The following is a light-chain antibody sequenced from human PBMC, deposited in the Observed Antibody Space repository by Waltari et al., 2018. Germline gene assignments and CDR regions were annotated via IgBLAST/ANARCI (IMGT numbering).Light chain of an antibody. CDR1: QSVSGNY. J-gene: IGKJ2*01. CDR2: AAS. CDR3: HQYGSSPPYT. Sequence: EIVLTQSPDTLSLSPGEEATLSCRTSQSVSGNYLAWYQQKPGQAPRLLIYAASNRATDIPDRFSGRGSGTDFTLTINRLQPEDFAVYFCHQYGSSPPYTFGQGTKLEIK. V-gene: IGKV3-20*01.